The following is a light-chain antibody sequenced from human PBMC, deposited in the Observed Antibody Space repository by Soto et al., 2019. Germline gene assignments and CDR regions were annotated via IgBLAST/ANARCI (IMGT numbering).Light chain of an antibody. Sequence: DNQMTQSPSTLSAPEGDRVTITCRASQSISSWLAWYQQKPGKAPKLLIYKASSLESGVPARFSGSGSGTEFTLTISSLQPDDFATYYCQQYNSYSWTFGHGTKVDIK. CDR3: QQYNSYSWT. V-gene: IGKV1-5*03. CDR2: KAS. J-gene: IGKJ1*01. CDR1: QSISSW.